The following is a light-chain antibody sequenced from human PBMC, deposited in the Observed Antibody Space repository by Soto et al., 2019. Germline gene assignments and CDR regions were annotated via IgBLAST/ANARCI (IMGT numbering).Light chain of an antibody. CDR2: GAS. V-gene: IGKV3-15*01. CDR3: QQYNNWLWLT. J-gene: IGKJ4*01. Sequence: EIVMTQSPATLSVSPGERATLSCRASQSVSSNLAWYQQKPGQAPRLLIYGASTRATGIPARFSGSGSGTEFTLTISILQSEDFAVYYCQQYNNWLWLTFGGGTKVEIK. CDR1: QSVSSN.